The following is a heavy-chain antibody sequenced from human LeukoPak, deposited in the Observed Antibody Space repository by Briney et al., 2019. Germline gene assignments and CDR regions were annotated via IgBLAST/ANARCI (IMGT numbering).Heavy chain of an antibody. J-gene: IGHJ6*03. CDR3: AKDSLSSSSYYYYYMDV. D-gene: IGHD6-6*01. V-gene: IGHV3-23*01. CDR2: IIGSGANT. CDR1: GFTFRSYC. Sequence: TGGSLRLSWAAPGFTFRSYCMGWGRQAPGEGLGWVSAIIGSGANTYYSDSVKGRFTISRDNSENTLYLQMNSLRAEDTAVYYCAKDSLSSSSYYYYYMDVWGKGTTVTVSS.